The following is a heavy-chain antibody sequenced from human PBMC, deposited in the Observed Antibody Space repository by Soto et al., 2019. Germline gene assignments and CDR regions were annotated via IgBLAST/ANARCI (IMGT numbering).Heavy chain of an antibody. CDR1: GFTFSSYW. V-gene: IGHV3-74*01. CDR2: INSDGSST. CDR3: ARSYDSSGYYSDY. Sequence: PGGSLRLSCAASGFTFSSYWMHWVRQAPGKGLVWVSRINSDGSSTSYADSVKGRFTISRDNAKNTLYLQMNSLRAEDTAVYYCARSYDSSGYYSDYWGQGTLVTVSS. J-gene: IGHJ4*02. D-gene: IGHD3-22*01.